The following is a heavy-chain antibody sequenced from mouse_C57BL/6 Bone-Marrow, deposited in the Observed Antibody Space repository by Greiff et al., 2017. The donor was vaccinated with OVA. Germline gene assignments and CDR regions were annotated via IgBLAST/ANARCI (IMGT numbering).Heavy chain of an antibody. J-gene: IGHJ2*01. CDR1: GYTFTSYW. CDR2: IDPSDSYT. D-gene: IGHD1-1*01. Sequence: QVQLKQPGAELVKPGASVKLSCKASGYTFTSYWMQWVKQRPGQGLEWIGEIDPSDSYTNYNQKFKGKATLTVDTSSSTAYMQLSSLTSEDSAVYYCARWNYGSSYGYYFDYWGQGTTLTVSS. CDR3: ARWNYGSSYGYYFDY. V-gene: IGHV1-50*01.